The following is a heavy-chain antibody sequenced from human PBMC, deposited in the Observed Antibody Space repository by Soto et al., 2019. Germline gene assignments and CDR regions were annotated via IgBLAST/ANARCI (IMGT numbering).Heavy chain of an antibody. J-gene: IGHJ4*02. CDR2: MYHSGST. V-gene: IGHV4-30-2*01. CDR1: GGSISSGGYS. D-gene: IGHD3-22*01. CDR3: ARGGVDYYDSSGYYFSPYYFDY. Sequence: SETLSLTCAVSGGSISSGGYSWSWIRQPPGKGLEWIGYMYHSGSTYYNPSLKSRVTISVDRSKNQFSLKLSSVTAADTAVYYCARGGVDYYDSSGYYFSPYYFDYWGQGTLVTVSS.